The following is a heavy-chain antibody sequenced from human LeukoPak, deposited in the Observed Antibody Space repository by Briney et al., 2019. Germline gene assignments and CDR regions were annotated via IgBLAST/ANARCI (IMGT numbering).Heavy chain of an antibody. J-gene: IGHJ5*02. CDR1: GGTFSSYA. V-gene: IGHV1-69*06. Sequence: GASVKVSCKASGGTFSSYAISWVRQAPGQGLEWMGGIIPIFGTANYAQKFQGRVTITADKTTSTAYMELSSLRSEDTAVSYCARDRGEKEVVTAISFGFDPWGQGTLVTVSS. CDR3: ARDRGEKEVVTAISFGFDP. CDR2: IIPIFGTA. D-gene: IGHD2-21*02.